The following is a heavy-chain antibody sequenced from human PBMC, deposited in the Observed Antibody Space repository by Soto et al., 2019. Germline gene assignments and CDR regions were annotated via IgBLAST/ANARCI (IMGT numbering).Heavy chain of an antibody. Sequence: GESLKISCKGSGYSFTSYWISWVRQMPGKGLEWMGRIDPSDSYTNYSPSFQGHVTISADKSISTAYLQWSSLKASDTAMYYCASAQYSSSSEYYYYYGMDVWGQGTTVTV. CDR1: GYSFTSYW. V-gene: IGHV5-10-1*01. CDR2: IDPSDSYT. CDR3: ASAQYSSSSEYYYYYGMDV. D-gene: IGHD6-6*01. J-gene: IGHJ6*02.